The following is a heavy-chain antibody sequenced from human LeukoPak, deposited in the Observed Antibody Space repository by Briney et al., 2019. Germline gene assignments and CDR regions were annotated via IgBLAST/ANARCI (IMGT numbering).Heavy chain of an antibody. CDR3: ARNDYGDYHWFDP. CDR2: IYSGGST. D-gene: IGHD4-17*01. CDR1: GFTFRSHP. J-gene: IGHJ5*02. V-gene: IGHV3-53*01. Sequence: GGSLRLSCAASGFTFRSHPMSWVRQAPGKGLEWVSVIYSGGSTYYADSVKGRFTISRDNSKNTLYLQMNSLRAEDTAVYYCARNDYGDYHWFDPWGQGTLVTVSS.